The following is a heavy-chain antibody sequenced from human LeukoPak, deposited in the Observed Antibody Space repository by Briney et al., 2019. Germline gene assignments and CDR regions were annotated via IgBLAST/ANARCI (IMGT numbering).Heavy chain of an antibody. CDR3: ANGYYMDG. V-gene: IGHV1-69*11. CDR1: GYTFTSYY. Sequence: GASVKVSCKASGYTFTSYYMHWVRQAPGQGLEWMGSIIPFLGTTNYAQKFQGRVTITADEPTRTAYMELSSLRSEDTAVYYCANGYYMDGWGKGTTVTVSS. J-gene: IGHJ6*03. CDR2: IIPFLGTT.